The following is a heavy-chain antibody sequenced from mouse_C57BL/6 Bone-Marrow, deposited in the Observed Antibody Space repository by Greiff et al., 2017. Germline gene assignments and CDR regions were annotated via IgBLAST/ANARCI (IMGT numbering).Heavy chain of an antibody. Sequence: QVQLQQSGPELVKPGASVKLSCKASGYTFTSYDINWVKQRPGQGLEWIGWIYPRDGSTKYNEKFKGKATLTVATSSSTAYMELHSLTSEDSAVYVCARPTLYHGFAYWGQGTLVTVSA. J-gene: IGHJ3*01. CDR1: GYTFTSYD. CDR3: ARPTLYHGFAY. CDR2: IYPRDGST. D-gene: IGHD2-12*01. V-gene: IGHV1-85*01.